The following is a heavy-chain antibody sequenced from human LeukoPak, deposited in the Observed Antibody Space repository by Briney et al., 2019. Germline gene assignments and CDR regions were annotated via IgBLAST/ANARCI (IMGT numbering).Heavy chain of an antibody. CDR3: VRAGWELDY. J-gene: IGHJ4*02. D-gene: IGHD4-23*01. CDR1: GFTFNEYW. CDR2: IKEDGTEK. Sequence: GGSLRLSCEVSGFTFNEYWMSWVRQAPGKGQQWVAHIKEDGTEKYYLDSVKGRLTITKDDATSKLFPPMISLRVEDTALYYCVRAGWELDYWGQGTPVTVSS. V-gene: IGHV3-7*01.